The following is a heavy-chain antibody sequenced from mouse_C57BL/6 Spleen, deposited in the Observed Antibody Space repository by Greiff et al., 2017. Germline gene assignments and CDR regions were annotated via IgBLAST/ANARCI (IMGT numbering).Heavy chain of an antibody. V-gene: IGHV2-6*01. CDR3: AIYYDYDVGFAY. CDR1: GFSLTSYG. Sequence: VKLQESGPGLVAPSQSLSITCTVSGFSLTSYGVDWVRQSPGKGLEWLGVIWGVGSTNYNSALKSRLSISKDNSKSQVFLKMNSLQTDDTAMYYCAIYYDYDVGFAYWGQGTLVTVSA. D-gene: IGHD2-4*01. CDR2: IWGVGST. J-gene: IGHJ3*01.